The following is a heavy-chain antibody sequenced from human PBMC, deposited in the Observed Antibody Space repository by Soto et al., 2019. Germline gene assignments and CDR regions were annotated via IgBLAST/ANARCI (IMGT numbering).Heavy chain of an antibody. CDR2: INPSGGSA. V-gene: IGHV1-46*03. CDR3: VRGRIAVAGDYFDY. Sequence: QVQLVQSGAEVKKPGASVKVSCKASGYTFTSYYMHWVRQAPGQGLEWMAIINPSGGSASYAQKFHDRVTMTRDTSTSTVYMELSSLRSEDTAVYYCVRGRIAVAGDYFDYWGQGTLVTVSS. J-gene: IGHJ4*02. D-gene: IGHD6-19*01. CDR1: GYTFTSYY.